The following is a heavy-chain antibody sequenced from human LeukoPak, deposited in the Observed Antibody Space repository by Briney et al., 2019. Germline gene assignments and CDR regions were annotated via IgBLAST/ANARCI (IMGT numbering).Heavy chain of an antibody. J-gene: IGHJ4*02. Sequence: SETLSLTCTVSGGSISSYSWSWIRQPPGKGLEWIGYIYYSGSTNYNPSLKSRVTISVDTSKNQFSLRLSSVTAADTAVYYCARVTGYIVEDYFDYWGQGTLVTVSS. CDR1: GGSISSYS. CDR2: IYYSGST. CDR3: ARVTGYIVEDYFDY. V-gene: IGHV4-59*01. D-gene: IGHD3-22*01.